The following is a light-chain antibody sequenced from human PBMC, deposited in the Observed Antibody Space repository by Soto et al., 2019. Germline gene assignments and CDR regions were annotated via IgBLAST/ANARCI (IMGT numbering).Light chain of an antibody. CDR3: SSYAGSSNV. J-gene: IGLJ1*01. CDR2: EVN. Sequence: QSVLTQPLSASGSPGQSVASSWTGTSSDVGGYNYVSWYQQHPGKAPKLMIYEVNKRPSGVPDRFSGSKSGNTASLTVSGLQAEDEADYYCSSYAGSSNVFGTGTKVTVL. V-gene: IGLV2-8*01. CDR1: SSDVGGYNY.